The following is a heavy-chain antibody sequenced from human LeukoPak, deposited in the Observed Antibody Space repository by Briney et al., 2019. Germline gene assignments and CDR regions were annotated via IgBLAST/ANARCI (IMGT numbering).Heavy chain of an antibody. V-gene: IGHV1-46*01. CDR2: INPSGGST. CDR1: GYTFTSYY. CDR3: ATNRDGYDDGGY. J-gene: IGHJ4*02. Sequence: ASVKVSCRASGYTFTSYYMHWVRQAPGQGLEWMGIINPSGGSTSYAQKFQGRVTMTRDTSTSTVYMELSSLRSEDTAVYYCATNRDGYDDGGYWGQGTLVTVSS. D-gene: IGHD5-24*01.